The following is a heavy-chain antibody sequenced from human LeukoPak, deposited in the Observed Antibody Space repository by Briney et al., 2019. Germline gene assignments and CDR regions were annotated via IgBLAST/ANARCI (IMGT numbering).Heavy chain of an antibody. CDR3: AREWLAFDY. Sequence: GSLRLSCAVSGITLSNYGMSWVRQAPGKGLEWVAGISGSGGGTTYADSVKGRFTISRDNAKNTLFLQMNSLRADDTAVYFCAREWLAFDYWGQGTLVTVSS. D-gene: IGHD6-19*01. CDR2: ISGSGGGT. J-gene: IGHJ4*02. V-gene: IGHV3-23*01. CDR1: GITLSNYG.